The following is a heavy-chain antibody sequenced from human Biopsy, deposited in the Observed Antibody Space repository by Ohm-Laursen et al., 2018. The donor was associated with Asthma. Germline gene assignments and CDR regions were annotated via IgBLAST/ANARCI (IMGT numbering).Heavy chain of an antibody. D-gene: IGHD3-22*01. CDR2: FSWNSATI. Sequence: SLRLSCAASGFKFDEYTMHWGRQAPGKGLEWVSGFSWNSATIGYADSVEGRFTISRDNAKNSVFLHMDSLRPEDTAFYYCAKVRSDWVITESFDYWGQGVLVTVSS. CDR1: GFKFDEYT. J-gene: IGHJ4*02. V-gene: IGHV3-9*01. CDR3: AKVRSDWVITESFDY.